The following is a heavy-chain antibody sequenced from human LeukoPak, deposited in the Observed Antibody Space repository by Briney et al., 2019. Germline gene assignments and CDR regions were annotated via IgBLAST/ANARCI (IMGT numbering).Heavy chain of an antibody. V-gene: IGHV4-34*01. Sequence: SETLSLTCAVYGGSFSGYYWSWIRQPPGKGLEWIGEINHSGSTCYNPSLKSRVTISVDTSKNQFSLKLSSVTAADTAVYYCARSGDSGWSDLYYFDYWGQGTLVTVSS. CDR3: ARSGDSGWSDLYYFDY. CDR1: GGSFSGYY. CDR2: INHSGST. D-gene: IGHD6-19*01. J-gene: IGHJ4*02.